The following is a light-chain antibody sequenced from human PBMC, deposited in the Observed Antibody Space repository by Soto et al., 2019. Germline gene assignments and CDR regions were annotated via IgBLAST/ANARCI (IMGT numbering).Light chain of an antibody. CDR1: QSVGRW. V-gene: IGKV1-5*03. J-gene: IGKJ1*01. Sequence: DIEMTQSPSTLSASVGDSATITCRASQSVGRWLAWYQQKPGKAPNVLIYKASTLQSGVPSRFSGSGSGTDFTLTISSRQPEDVVAYYRQKYNSDPHRFGRGTKVDIK. CDR3: QKYNSDPHR. CDR2: KAS.